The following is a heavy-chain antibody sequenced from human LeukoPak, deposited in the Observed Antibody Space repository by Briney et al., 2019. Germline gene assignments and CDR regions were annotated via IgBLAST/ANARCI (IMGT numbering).Heavy chain of an antibody. CDR1: GGSISSYY. J-gene: IGHJ4*02. CDR3: ARSGWSIYYFDC. D-gene: IGHD6-19*01. CDR2: IYYSGST. Sequence: PSETLSLTCTVSGGSISSYYWSWIRQSPGKGLEWIGYIYYSGSTNYNPSPKSRVTISVDTSKNQFSLKLSSVTAADTAVYYCARSGWSIYYFDCWGQGTLVTVSS. V-gene: IGHV4-59*08.